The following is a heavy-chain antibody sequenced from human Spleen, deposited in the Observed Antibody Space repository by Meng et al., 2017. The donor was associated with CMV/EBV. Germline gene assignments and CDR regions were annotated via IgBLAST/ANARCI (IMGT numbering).Heavy chain of an antibody. J-gene: IGHJ4*02. CDR1: GYTFTSYD. V-gene: IGHV1-8*01. CDR3: ARRTDIVVVAATGGRWDQYYFDY. CDR2: MNPNSGNT. D-gene: IGHD2-15*01. Sequence: ASVKVSCKASGYTFTSYDINWVRQATGQGLEWMGWMNPNSGNTGYAQKFQGRVTMTRNTSISTAYMELRSLRSDDTAVYYCARRTDIVVVAATGGRWDQYYFDYWGQGTLVTVSS.